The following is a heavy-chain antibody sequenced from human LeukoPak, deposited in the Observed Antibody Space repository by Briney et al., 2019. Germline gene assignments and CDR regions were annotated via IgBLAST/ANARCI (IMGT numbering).Heavy chain of an antibody. V-gene: IGHV3-30*02. J-gene: IGHJ6*03. CDR2: IRYDGSNK. CDR3: AKDPAGYSSGWNGGYYYMDV. D-gene: IGHD6-19*01. CDR1: GFTFSSYG. Sequence: PGGSLRLSCAASGFTFSSYGMHWVRQAPGKGLEWVAFIRYDGSNKYYADSVKGRFTISRDNSKNTLYRQMNSLRAEDTAVYYCAKDPAGYSSGWNGGYYYMDVWGKGTTVTVSS.